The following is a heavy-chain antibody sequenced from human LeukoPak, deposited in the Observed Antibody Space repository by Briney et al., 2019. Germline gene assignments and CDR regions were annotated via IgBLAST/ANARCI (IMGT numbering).Heavy chain of an antibody. D-gene: IGHD6-13*01. CDR1: GFTFGDYA. CDR3: AKDQAYSSSWSNYYYYGMDV. J-gene: IGHJ6*02. Sequence: GGSLRLSCAGSGFTFGDYAMHWVRQAPGKGLEWVSGISWHSVTIGYADSVKGRFTISRDNAKNTLYLQMNSLRAEDTAVYYCAKDQAYSSSWSNYYYYGMDVWGQGTTVTVSS. V-gene: IGHV3-9*01. CDR2: ISWHSVTI.